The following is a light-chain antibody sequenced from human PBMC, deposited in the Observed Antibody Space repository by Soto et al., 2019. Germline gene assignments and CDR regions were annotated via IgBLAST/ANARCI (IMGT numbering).Light chain of an antibody. J-gene: IGLJ3*02. CDR3: SSFASRNTWV. CDR1: SSDVGAYHY. V-gene: IGLV2-8*01. CDR2: EVT. Sequence: QSALTQPPSASGSPGQSVTISCTGTSSDVGAYHYVSWYQQHAGKAPKLVIYEVTKRPSGVPDRFSGSKSANTASLTVSGLQAEDEADYYCSSFASRNTWVFGGGTKLTVL.